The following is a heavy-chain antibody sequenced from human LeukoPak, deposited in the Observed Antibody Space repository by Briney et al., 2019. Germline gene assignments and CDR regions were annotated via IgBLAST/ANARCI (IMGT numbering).Heavy chain of an antibody. V-gene: IGHV4-59*01. Sequence: PSETLSLTCTVSGGSISSYYWIWIRQPPGKGLEWIGYIYYSGSTNYNPSLKSRVTISVDTSKNQFSLKLSSVTAADTAVYYCARAHTALDAFDIWGQGTMVTVSS. CDR2: IYYSGST. CDR3: ARAHTALDAFDI. D-gene: IGHD5-18*01. CDR1: GGSISSYY. J-gene: IGHJ3*02.